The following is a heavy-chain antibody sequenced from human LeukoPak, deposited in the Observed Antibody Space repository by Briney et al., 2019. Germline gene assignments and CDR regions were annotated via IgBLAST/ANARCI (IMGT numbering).Heavy chain of an antibody. Sequence: SVKVSCKASGGTFSSYAISWVRQAPGQGLEWMGGIIPIFGTANYAQKFQGRVTITTDESTSTAYMELSSLSSEDTAVYYCATGIAARAGSRDSSFDYWGQGPLVTVSS. CDR1: GGTFSSYA. V-gene: IGHV1-69*05. CDR3: ATGIAARAGSRDSSFDY. J-gene: IGHJ4*02. CDR2: IIPIFGTA. D-gene: IGHD6-6*01.